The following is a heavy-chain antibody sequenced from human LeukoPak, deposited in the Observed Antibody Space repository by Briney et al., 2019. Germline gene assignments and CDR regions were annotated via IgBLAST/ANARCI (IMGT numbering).Heavy chain of an antibody. CDR2: INLSGSTI. J-gene: IGHJ4*02. V-gene: IGHV3-20*04. D-gene: IGHD3-22*01. CDR3: ARGESSASNYLEY. Sequence: PGGSLRLSCATSGFTFGDFGVSWVRQAPAKGLEWVSGINLSGSTIAYADSVRGRFTISRDNAKNSLYLQMNTLRAEDTAFYYCARGESSASNYLEYWGQGTLVTVSS. CDR1: GFTFGDFG.